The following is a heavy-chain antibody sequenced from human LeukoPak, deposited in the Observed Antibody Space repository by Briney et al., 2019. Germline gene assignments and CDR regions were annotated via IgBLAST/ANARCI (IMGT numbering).Heavy chain of an antibody. CDR3: ARSHTAMVLVY. Sequence: EASVKVSCKASGYTFTGYYMHWVRQAPGQGLEWMGIINPSGGSTSYAQKFQGRVTMTRDTSTSTVYMELSSLRSEDTAVYYCARSHTAMVLVYWGQGTLVTVSS. V-gene: IGHV1-46*01. J-gene: IGHJ4*02. CDR1: GYTFTGYY. CDR2: INPSGGST. D-gene: IGHD5-18*01.